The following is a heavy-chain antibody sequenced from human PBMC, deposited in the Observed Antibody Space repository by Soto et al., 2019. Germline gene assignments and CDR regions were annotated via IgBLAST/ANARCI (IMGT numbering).Heavy chain of an antibody. D-gene: IGHD7-27*01. Sequence: QPGGSLRLSCAASGFTFSSYAINWVRQAPGKGLEWVSAISGGGGNTYYADSVKGRFTISRDNSKNTLYLQMNSLRAEDTAVYYCAKGQGNWGQSYFDYWGQGTLVTVSS. CDR3: AKGQGNWGQSYFDY. CDR1: GFTFSSYA. V-gene: IGHV3-23*01. CDR2: ISGGGGNT. J-gene: IGHJ4*02.